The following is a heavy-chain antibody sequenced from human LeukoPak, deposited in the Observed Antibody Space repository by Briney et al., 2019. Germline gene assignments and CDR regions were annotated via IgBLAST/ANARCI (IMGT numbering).Heavy chain of an antibody. CDR2: ISSSGSTI. D-gene: IGHD3-9*01. Sequence: LSLTCTVSGGSISSYYWSWIRQAPGKGLEWVSYISSSGSTIYYADSVKGRFTISRDNAKNSLYLQMNSLRAEDTAVYYCARYFDWSDPFDYWGQGTLVTVSS. V-gene: IGHV3-11*01. J-gene: IGHJ4*02. CDR1: GGSISSYY. CDR3: ARYFDWSDPFDY.